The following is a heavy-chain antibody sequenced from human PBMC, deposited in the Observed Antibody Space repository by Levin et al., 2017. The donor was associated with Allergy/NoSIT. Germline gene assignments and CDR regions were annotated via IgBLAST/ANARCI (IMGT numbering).Heavy chain of an antibody. Sequence: GGSLRLSCTGSGFTFGDYAMSWVRQAPGKGLEGVGFIRNKAHGGTTEYAASVKGRLTISREDSKSIAYLQMNSLKTEDTAVYFCARGGPPNYDYNWGSYRDGYFDYWGQGTLVTVSS. V-gene: IGHV3-49*04. CDR2: IRNKAHGGTT. D-gene: IGHD3-16*02. CDR3: ARGGPPNYDYNWGSYRDGYFDY. J-gene: IGHJ4*02. CDR1: GFTFGDYA.